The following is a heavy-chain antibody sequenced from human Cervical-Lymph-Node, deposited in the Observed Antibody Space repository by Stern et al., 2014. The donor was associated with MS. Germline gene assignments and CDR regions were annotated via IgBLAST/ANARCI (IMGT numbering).Heavy chain of an antibody. CDR1: GGSISPYH. J-gene: IGHJ4*02. D-gene: IGHD3-22*01. Sequence: QVQLQESGPGLVKPSETLSLTCSVSGGSISPYHWSWIRQPPGKELEWIGFIYYSGSTNYNPSLKSRVTMSVDTSKNQFSLRLTSMTAADTAVYYCARGYYYYDASFFDSWGQGTLVTVSS. CDR3: ARGYYYYDASFFDS. V-gene: IGHV4-59*01. CDR2: IYYSGST.